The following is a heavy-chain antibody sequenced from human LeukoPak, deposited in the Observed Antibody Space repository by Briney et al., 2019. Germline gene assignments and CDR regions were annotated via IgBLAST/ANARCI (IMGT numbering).Heavy chain of an antibody. V-gene: IGHV1-8*01. CDR2: MNPNSGNT. J-gene: IGHJ3*02. CDR1: GYTFTSYD. Sequence: ASVKVSCKASGYTFTSYDINWGRQATGQGLEWRGWMNPNSGNTGYAQKFQGRVTMTRNTSISTAYMELSSLRSEDTAVYYCARAGLWDYSDSSGYHNGAFDIWGQGTMVTVSS. D-gene: IGHD3-22*01. CDR3: ARAGLWDYSDSSGYHNGAFDI.